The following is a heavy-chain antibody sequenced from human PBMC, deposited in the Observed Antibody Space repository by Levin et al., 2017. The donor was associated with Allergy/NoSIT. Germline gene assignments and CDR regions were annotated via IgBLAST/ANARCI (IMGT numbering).Heavy chain of an antibody. CDR2: IYYSGST. CDR3: AGGLGENSSVLPLIDP. Sequence: SETLSLTCTVSGGSISSYYWSWIRQPPGKGLEWIGYIYYSGSTNYNPSLKSRVTISVDTSKNQFSLKLSSVTAADTAVYYCAGGLGENSSVLPLIDPWGQGTLVTVSS. CDR1: GGSISSYY. J-gene: IGHJ5*02. V-gene: IGHV4-59*08. D-gene: IGHD6-19*01.